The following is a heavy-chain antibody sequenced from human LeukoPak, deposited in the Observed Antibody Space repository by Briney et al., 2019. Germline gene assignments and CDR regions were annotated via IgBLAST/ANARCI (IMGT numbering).Heavy chain of an antibody. CDR2: IWSDSTNK. Sequence: GGSLRLSCAASGFTFSTYAMHWVRQAPGKGLEWVAVIWSDSTNKYYADSVRGRFTISRDNSKNTLYLQMSSLRAEDTAMYYCARDRLTTVTTFHFDYWGQGNLVTVSS. V-gene: IGHV3-33*01. J-gene: IGHJ4*02. CDR3: ARDRLTTVTTFHFDY. D-gene: IGHD4-17*01. CDR1: GFTFSTYA.